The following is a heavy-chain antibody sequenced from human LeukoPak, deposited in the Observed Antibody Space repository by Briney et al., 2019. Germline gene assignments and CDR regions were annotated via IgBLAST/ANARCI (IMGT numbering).Heavy chain of an antibody. J-gene: IGHJ6*02. Sequence: ASVKVSCKASGGTFSSYAISWVRQAPGQGLEWMGWISAYNGNTNYAQKLQGRVTMTTDTSTSTAYMELRSLRSDDTAVYYCARGYSSSWYGGYYYYGMDVWGQGTTVTVSS. CDR2: ISAYNGNT. V-gene: IGHV1-18*01. CDR3: ARGYSSSWYGGYYYYGMDV. CDR1: GGTFSSYA. D-gene: IGHD6-13*01.